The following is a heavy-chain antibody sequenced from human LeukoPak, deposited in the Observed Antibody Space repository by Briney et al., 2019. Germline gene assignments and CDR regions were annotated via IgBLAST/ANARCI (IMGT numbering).Heavy chain of an antibody. J-gene: IGHJ6*02. CDR1: GYTLDEYG. CDR3: ARVPTCNDYYYYGMDV. CDR2: INWKGGST. D-gene: IGHD2/OR15-2a*01. Sequence: GGSLRLSCAASGYTLDEYGMSWVSHAPGKGLEWVSGINWKGGSTGYADAVKGRFTISRDNAKNSVYLEMNRLRAEDTALYHCARVPTCNDYYYYGMDVWGQGTTVTVSS. V-gene: IGHV3-20*01.